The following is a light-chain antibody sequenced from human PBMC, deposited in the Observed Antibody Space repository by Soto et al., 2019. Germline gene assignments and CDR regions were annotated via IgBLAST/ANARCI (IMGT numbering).Light chain of an antibody. CDR1: QSVLYTSNNKNY. CDR3: QQYYSPLLYT. CDR2: WAS. J-gene: IGKJ2*01. Sequence: DIVMTQSPDSLAVSLGERATINCKSSQSVLYTSNNKNYLAWYQQKPGQPPKLLIYWASTRESGVPDRFSGSGSGTDFTLTISSLQAEDVAVYFCQQYYSPLLYTFGQGTKLEI. V-gene: IGKV4-1*01.